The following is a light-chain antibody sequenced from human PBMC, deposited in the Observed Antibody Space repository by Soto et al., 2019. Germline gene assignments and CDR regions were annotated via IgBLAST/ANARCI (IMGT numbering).Light chain of an antibody. Sequence: EIVLTQSPGTLSLSPGERATLSCRASQSVRSNYLAWYQQKPVQAPRFLIYDASSRATGIPDRFSGSGSGTDFTLTISRLEPEDFAVYYCQQYGSSPLTFGGGTKVEIK. CDR2: DAS. V-gene: IGKV3-20*01. CDR3: QQYGSSPLT. CDR1: QSVRSNY. J-gene: IGKJ4*01.